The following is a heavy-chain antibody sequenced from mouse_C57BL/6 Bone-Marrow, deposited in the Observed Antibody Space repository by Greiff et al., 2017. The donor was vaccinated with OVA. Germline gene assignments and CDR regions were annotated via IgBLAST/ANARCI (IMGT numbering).Heavy chain of an antibody. CDR1: GYTFTTYP. D-gene: IGHD1-1*01. CDR2: FHPYNDDT. V-gene: IGHV1-47*01. CDR3: ARGHYGSYWYFDV. Sequence: VKLMESGAELVKPGASVKMSCKASGYTFTTYPIEWMKQNHGKSLEWIGNFHPYNDDTKYNEKFKGKATLTVEKSSSTVYLELSRLTSDDSAVYYCARGHYGSYWYFDVWGTGTTVTVSS. J-gene: IGHJ1*03.